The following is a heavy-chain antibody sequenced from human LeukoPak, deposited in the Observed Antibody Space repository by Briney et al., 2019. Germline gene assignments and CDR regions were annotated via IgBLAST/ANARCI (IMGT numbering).Heavy chain of an antibody. CDR1: GYSFISYY. J-gene: IGHJ4*02. Sequence: ASVKVSCKLSGYSFISYYMHWVRRAPGQGLEWMGIINLSAGSTSYAQKFEGRVTMTRDTSTSTVYMELSSLRSDDTAVYYCVRGIFDFDYWGQGTLVTVSS. CDR3: VRGIFDFDY. D-gene: IGHD3-3*01. CDR2: INLSAGST. V-gene: IGHV1-46*01.